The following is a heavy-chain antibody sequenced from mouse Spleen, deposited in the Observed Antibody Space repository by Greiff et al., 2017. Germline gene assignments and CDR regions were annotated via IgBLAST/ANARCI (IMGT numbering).Heavy chain of an antibody. D-gene: IGHD1-1*01. Sequence: EVMLVESGGDLVKPGGSLKLSCAASGFTFSSYGMSWVRQTPDKRLEWVATISSGGSYTYYPDSVKGRFTISRDNAKNTLYLQMSSLKSEDTAMYYCARQDYYYGSSYDWYFDVWGTGTTVTVSS. J-gene: IGHJ1*03. V-gene: IGHV5-6*02. CDR2: ISSGGSYT. CDR1: GFTFSSYG. CDR3: ARQDYYYGSSYDWYFDV.